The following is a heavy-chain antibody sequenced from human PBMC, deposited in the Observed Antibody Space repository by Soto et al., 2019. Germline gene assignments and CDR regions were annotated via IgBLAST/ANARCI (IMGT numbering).Heavy chain of an antibody. V-gene: IGHV1-69*13. CDR3: ARDRRGKQSKDASHI. J-gene: IGHJ3*02. D-gene: IGHD3-10*01. CDR2: IIPIFGTA. CDR1: GGTFSSYA. Sequence: GASVKVSCKASGGTFSSYAISWVRQAPGQGLEWMGGIIPIFGTANYAQKFQGRVTITADESTSTAYMELSSLRSEDTAVHYCARDRRGKQSKDASHIWGEVTLATVSS.